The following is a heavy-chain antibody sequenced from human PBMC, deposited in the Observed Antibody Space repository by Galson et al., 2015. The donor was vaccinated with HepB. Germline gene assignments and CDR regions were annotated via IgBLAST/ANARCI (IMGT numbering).Heavy chain of an antibody. Sequence: SLRLSCAASGFTFSRYGMHWVRQAPGKGLEWVAVISYDGSNKYYADSVKGRFTISRDNSKNTLYLQMNSLRAEDTAVYYCATYYYDSSGYSRDAFDIWGQGTMVTVSS. D-gene: IGHD3-22*01. CDR3: ATYYYDSSGYSRDAFDI. CDR2: ISYDGSNK. J-gene: IGHJ3*02. V-gene: IGHV3-30*03. CDR1: GFTFSRYG.